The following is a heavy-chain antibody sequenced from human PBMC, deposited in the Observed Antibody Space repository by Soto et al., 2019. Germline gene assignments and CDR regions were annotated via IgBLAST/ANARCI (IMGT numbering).Heavy chain of an antibody. CDR2: INPSDGNT. D-gene: IGHD3-3*01. CDR1: GYTFTSYY. CDR3: ARSEDFWSGYYYYYYGMDV. J-gene: IGHJ6*02. V-gene: IGHV1-46*01. Sequence: ASVKVSCKASGYTFTSYYMHWVRQAPGQGLEWMGIINPSDGNTKYAQKFQGRVTITRDTSASTAYMELSSLRSEDTAVYYCARSEDFWSGYYYYYYGMDVWGQGTTVTVSS.